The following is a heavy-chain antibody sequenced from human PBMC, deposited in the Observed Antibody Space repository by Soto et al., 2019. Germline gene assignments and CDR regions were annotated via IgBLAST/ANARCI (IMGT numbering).Heavy chain of an antibody. CDR3: ARTSRFDC. CDR1: CGSFSSYY. Sequence: QVQLQQWGAGLLKPSETLSLTCAVYCGSFSSYYWSWIRQPPGKGLEWIGEIKHSGSTNYNPCLKSRVTMTVDTSKNQFSLKLSSVTAADTAVYYCARTSRFDCWGQGTLVTVSS. V-gene: IGHV4-34*01. D-gene: IGHD6-6*01. CDR2: IKHSGST. J-gene: IGHJ4*02.